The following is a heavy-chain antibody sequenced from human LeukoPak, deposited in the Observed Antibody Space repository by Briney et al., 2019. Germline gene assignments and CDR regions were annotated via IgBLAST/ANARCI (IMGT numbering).Heavy chain of an antibody. CDR2: INPNSGGT. D-gene: IGHD1-26*01. Sequence: GASVKVSCKASGYTFTGYYMHWVRQAPGQGLEWMGWINPNSGGTNYAQKFQGRVTMTRDTSISTAYMELSRLRSDDTAVYYCARSPEGELPSFDYWGQGTLVTVSS. CDR3: ARSPEGELPSFDY. V-gene: IGHV1-2*02. CDR1: GYTFTGYY. J-gene: IGHJ4*02.